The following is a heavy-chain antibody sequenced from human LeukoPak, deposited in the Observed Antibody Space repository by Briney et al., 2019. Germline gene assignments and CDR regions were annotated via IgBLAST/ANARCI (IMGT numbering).Heavy chain of an antibody. CDR3: ARDTQYRPRYCSGGSCLGDAFDI. J-gene: IGHJ3*02. Sequence: GGSLRLSCAASGFTFSSYAMHWVRQAPGKGLEWVAVISYDGSNKYYADSVKGRFTISRDNSKNSLYLQMNSLRAEDTAVYYCARDTQYRPRYCSGGSCLGDAFDIWGQGTMVTVSS. V-gene: IGHV3-30-3*01. D-gene: IGHD2-15*01. CDR1: GFTFSSYA. CDR2: ISYDGSNK.